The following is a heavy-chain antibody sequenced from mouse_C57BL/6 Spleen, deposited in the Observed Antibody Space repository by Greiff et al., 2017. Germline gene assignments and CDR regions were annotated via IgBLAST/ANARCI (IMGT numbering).Heavy chain of an antibody. CDR1: GYTFTAYT. D-gene: IGHD1-1*01. V-gene: IGHV1-62-2*01. CDR3: ARHEDTDYPSWFAY. Sequence: QVQLKESGAELVKPGASVKLSCTASGYTFTAYTIRWVKQRSGQGLEWIGWFYPGSGSIKYNEKFKDKATLTANKSSSTVSMELSRLTSEDSAVYFCARHEDTDYPSWFAYWGQGTLVTVSA. CDR2: FYPGSGSI. J-gene: IGHJ3*01.